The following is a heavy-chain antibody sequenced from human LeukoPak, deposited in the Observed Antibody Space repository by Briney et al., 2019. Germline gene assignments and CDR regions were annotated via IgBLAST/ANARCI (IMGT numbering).Heavy chain of an antibody. D-gene: IGHD4-17*01. J-gene: IGHJ4*02. Sequence: PSETLSLTCTVSGGSIRSYYWSWFRQPPGKGLDWIAYISNTGSTKYNPSLRSRVTISVDASKNQFSLKLSSVTAADTAVYYCARAVGDYTFDYWGQGALVTVSS. CDR2: ISNTGST. CDR3: ARAVGDYTFDY. V-gene: IGHV4-59*01. CDR1: GGSIRSYY.